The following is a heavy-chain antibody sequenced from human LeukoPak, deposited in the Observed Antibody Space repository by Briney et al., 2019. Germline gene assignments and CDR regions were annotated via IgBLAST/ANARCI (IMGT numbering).Heavy chain of an antibody. CDR3: ARLRQLAYGMDV. CDR2: IRSSSET. CDR1: GFIFSQYS. V-gene: IGHV3-21*05. J-gene: IGHJ6*02. D-gene: IGHD6-13*01. Sequence: GGSLRLSCAASGFIFSQYSMNWVRQAPGKGLEWVSHIRSSSETFYADSVKGRFTISRDNAKNSLYLQMNSLRAEDTAVYYCARLRQLAYGMDVWGQGTTVTVSS.